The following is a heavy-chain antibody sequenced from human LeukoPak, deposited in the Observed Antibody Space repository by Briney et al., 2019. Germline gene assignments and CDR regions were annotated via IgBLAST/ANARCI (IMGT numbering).Heavy chain of an antibody. Sequence: PSETLSLTCTVSGGSISSGSYYWSWIRQPAGKGLEWIGRIYTSGSINYNPSLKSRVTISVDTSKNQFSLKLSSVTAADTAVYYCAREHNYYDSSGLDYWGQGTLVTVSS. CDR2: IYTSGSI. D-gene: IGHD3-22*01. V-gene: IGHV4-61*02. J-gene: IGHJ4*02. CDR1: GGSISSGSYY. CDR3: AREHNYYDSSGLDY.